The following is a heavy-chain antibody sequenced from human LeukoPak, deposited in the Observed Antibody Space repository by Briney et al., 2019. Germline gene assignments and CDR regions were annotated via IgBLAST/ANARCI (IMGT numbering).Heavy chain of an antibody. D-gene: IGHD1-7*01. CDR1: GFTFSSYS. Sequence: PGGSLRLSCAASGFTFSSYSMNWVRQAPGKGLEWVANIKEDGSDKNYVDSVRGRFTISRDNAKNALYLQMNSLRAEDTAVYYCGREIPGGTTSLDCWGQGTVVTVSS. CDR3: GREIPGGTTSLDC. J-gene: IGHJ4*02. CDR2: IKEDGSDK. V-gene: IGHV3-7*04.